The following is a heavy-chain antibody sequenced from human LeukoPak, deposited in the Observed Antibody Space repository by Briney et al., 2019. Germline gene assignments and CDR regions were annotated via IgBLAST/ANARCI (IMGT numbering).Heavy chain of an antibody. V-gene: IGHV1-69*13. J-gene: IGHJ6*03. CDR1: GGTFSSYA. D-gene: IGHD4-17*01. CDR3: ASATVTTHYYYYYMDV. CDR2: IIPIFGTA. Sequence: ASVKVSCKASGGTFSSYAISWVRQAPGQGLEWMGGIIPIFGTANYAQKFQGRVTITADESTSTAYMELSSLRSEDTAVYYCASATVTTHYYYYYMDVWGKGTTVTISS.